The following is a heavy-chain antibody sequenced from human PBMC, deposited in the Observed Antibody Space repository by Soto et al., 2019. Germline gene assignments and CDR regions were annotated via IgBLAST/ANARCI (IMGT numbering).Heavy chain of an antibody. CDR2: INPSGGST. V-gene: IGHV1-46*01. J-gene: IGHJ4*02. CDR3: ARVATVTTDDY. CDR1: GYTFTSYY. D-gene: IGHD4-17*01. Sequence: QVQLVQSGAEVKKPGASVKVSCKASGYTFTSYYMHWVRQAPGQGLEWMGIINPSGGSTSYAQKFQGRVTMTRDKSTSTVYMELSSLRSEDTAVYYCARVATVTTDDYWGQGTLVTVSS.